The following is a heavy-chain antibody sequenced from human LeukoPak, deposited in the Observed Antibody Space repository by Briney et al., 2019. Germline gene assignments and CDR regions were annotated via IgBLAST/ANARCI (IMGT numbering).Heavy chain of an antibody. CDR3: ARGGGAVVVPAALDY. J-gene: IGHJ4*02. CDR2: IYYSGST. D-gene: IGHD2-2*01. V-gene: IGHV4-59*01. Sequence: PSETLSLTCTVSGDSISSYYWSRIRQPPGKGLEWIGYIYYSGSTNYNPSLKSRVTISVDTSKNQFSLKLSSVTAADTAVYYCARGGGAVVVPAALDYWGQGTLVTVSS. CDR1: GDSISSYY.